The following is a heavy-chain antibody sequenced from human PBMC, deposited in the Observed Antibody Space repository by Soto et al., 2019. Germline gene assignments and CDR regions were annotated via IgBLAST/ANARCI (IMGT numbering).Heavy chain of an antibody. Sequence: QITLKESGPTVVKPTQTLTLTCTLSGFSLSTNEVSVGWIRQPPGKALEWLALIYWDDDKRYSPSLKNRLTIXKYXSKNQVVLTMTNMDPGDTATYYCAHRDGARFYFDYWGQGTLVTVTS. CDR3: AHRDGARFYFDY. CDR1: GFSLSTNEVS. CDR2: IYWDDDK. J-gene: IGHJ4*02. V-gene: IGHV2-5*02.